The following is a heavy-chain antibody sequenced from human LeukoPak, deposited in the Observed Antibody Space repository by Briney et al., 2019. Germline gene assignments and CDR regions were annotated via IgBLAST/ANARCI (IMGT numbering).Heavy chain of an antibody. CDR2: IYYSGST. J-gene: IGHJ3*02. CDR1: GGSISSSSYY. Sequence: SETLSLTCTVSGGSISSSSYYWGWIRQPPGKGLEWIGSIYYSGSTNYNPSLKSRVTISVDTSKNQFSLKLSSVTAADTAVYYCARALYDSSGYCAFDIWGQGTMVTVSS. D-gene: IGHD3-22*01. CDR3: ARALYDSSGYCAFDI. V-gene: IGHV4-39*07.